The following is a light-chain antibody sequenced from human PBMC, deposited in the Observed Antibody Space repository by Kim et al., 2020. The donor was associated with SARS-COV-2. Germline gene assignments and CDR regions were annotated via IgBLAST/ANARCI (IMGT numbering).Light chain of an antibody. Sequence: QSALTQPASVSGSPGQSITISCTGTSSDVGSYNLVSWYQQHPGKAPKLMIYEVSKRPSGVSNRFSGSKSGNTASLTISGLQAEDEADYYCCSYAGSSTFYVVFGGWTQLTVL. CDR3: CSYAGSSTFYVV. V-gene: IGLV2-23*02. J-gene: IGLJ2*01. CDR2: EVS. CDR1: SSDVGSYNL.